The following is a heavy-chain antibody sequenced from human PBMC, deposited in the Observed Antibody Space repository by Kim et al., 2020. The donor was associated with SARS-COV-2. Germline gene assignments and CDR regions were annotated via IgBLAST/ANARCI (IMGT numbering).Heavy chain of an antibody. Sequence: SETLSLTCTVSGGSISSSSYYWGWIRQRTGKGLEWIGSIYYSGSTYYNPSLKSRVTISVDTSKNQFSLKLSSVTAADTVVYYCARHDYGDYGAFDYWGQGTLVTGSS. V-gene: IGHV4-39*01. CDR2: IYYSGST. CDR1: GGSISSSSYY. CDR3: ARHDYGDYGAFDY. D-gene: IGHD4-17*01. J-gene: IGHJ4*02.